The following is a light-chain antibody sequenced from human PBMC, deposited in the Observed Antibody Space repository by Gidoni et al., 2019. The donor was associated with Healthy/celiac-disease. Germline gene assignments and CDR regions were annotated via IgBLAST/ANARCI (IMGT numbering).Light chain of an antibody. CDR3: QQYNNWPPYT. CDR2: GAS. V-gene: IGKV3-15*01. CDR1: QSVSSN. Sequence: EIVMTQSPATLSVSPGERATLSCRASQSVSSNLAWYQQKPGQAPRLLIYGASTRATGIPARFSCSGSGTEFTLTISSLQSEDFAVYYCQQYNNWPPYTFXQXTKLEIK. J-gene: IGKJ2*01.